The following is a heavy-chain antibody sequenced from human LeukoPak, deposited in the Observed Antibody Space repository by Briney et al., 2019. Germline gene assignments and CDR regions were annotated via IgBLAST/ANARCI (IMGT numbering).Heavy chain of an antibody. D-gene: IGHD3-22*01. CDR3: ARAGYYYDSSGYYPFYYFDY. Sequence: GGSLRLSCAASGFTFSSYSMNWVRQAPGKGLEWVSYISSSSSTIYYADSVKGRFTISRDNAKNSLYLQMNSLRAEDTAVYYCARAGYYYDSSGYYPFYYFDYWGQGTLVTVSS. J-gene: IGHJ4*02. CDR1: GFTFSSYS. V-gene: IGHV3-48*01. CDR2: ISSSSSTI.